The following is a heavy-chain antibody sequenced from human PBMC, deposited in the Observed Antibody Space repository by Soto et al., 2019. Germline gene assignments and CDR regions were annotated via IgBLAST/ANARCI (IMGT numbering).Heavy chain of an antibody. CDR3: AGHNDAFGTEHNY. J-gene: IGHJ4*02. CDR1: GYRFTNYW. V-gene: IGHV5-10-1*01. Sequence: GESLKISCKGSGYRFTNYWISWVRQKPGTGLEWMGRIDPSDSSTSYSPSFQGHVTMSADTSITTAYLQWSSLKASDTAIYYCAGHNDAFGTEHNYWGQGTQVTVSS. D-gene: IGHD1-1*01. CDR2: IDPSDSST.